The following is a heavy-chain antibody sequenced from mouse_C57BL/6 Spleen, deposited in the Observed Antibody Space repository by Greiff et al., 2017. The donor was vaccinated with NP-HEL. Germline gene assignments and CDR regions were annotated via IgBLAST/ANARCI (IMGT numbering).Heavy chain of an antibody. CDR2: IDPEDGET. D-gene: IGHD1-1*01. CDR3: ARSGDYYGSSFAY. Sequence: VQLQQSGAELVKPGASVKLSCTASGFNIKDYYMHWVKQRTEQGLEWIGRIDPEDGETKYVPKFQGKATITADTSSNTAYLQLSSLTSEDTAVYYCARSGDYYGSSFAYWGQGTLVTVSA. J-gene: IGHJ3*01. V-gene: IGHV14-2*01. CDR1: GFNIKDYY.